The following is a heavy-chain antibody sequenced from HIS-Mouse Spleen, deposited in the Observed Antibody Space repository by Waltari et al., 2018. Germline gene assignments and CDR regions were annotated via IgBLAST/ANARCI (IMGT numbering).Heavy chain of an antibody. CDR2: IDWDDDK. J-gene: IGHJ4*02. CDR3: ARIQAGKLELPFDY. D-gene: IGHD1-7*01. Sequence: QVTLRESGPALVKPTQTLTLTCTFSGFSLSTSGMCVSWIRQPPGKALEWLANIDWDDDKYYSTSLKTRLTISKDTSKNQVVLTMTNMDPVDTATYYCARIQAGKLELPFDYWGQGTLVTVSS. V-gene: IGHV2-70*01. CDR1: GFSLSTSGMC.